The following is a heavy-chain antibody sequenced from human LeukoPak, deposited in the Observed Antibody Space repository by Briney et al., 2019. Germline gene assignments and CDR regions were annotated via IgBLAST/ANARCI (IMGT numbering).Heavy chain of an antibody. D-gene: IGHD4-17*01. Sequence: PGGSLRLSCAASGFTFSAYGMSWVRQAPGKGLEWVSHISDTVRDTWYANSVKGRFINSRDNSRDTVYLQMSSLRPEDTALYFCAKDNYGGIFASWGQGTLVSVSS. CDR3: AKDNYGGIFAS. J-gene: IGHJ4*02. CDR2: ISDTVRDT. V-gene: IGHV3-23*01. CDR1: GFTFSAYG.